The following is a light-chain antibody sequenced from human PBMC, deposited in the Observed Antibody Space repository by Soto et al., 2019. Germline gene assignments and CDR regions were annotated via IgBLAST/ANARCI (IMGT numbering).Light chain of an antibody. CDR3: QQHPNALS. V-gene: IGKV3-11*01. CDR1: QSVSSY. J-gene: IGKJ4*01. CDR2: DAS. Sequence: EIVLTQSPATLSLSPGERATLSCRASQSVSSYLEWYQQKPGQAPRLLIYDASNRATGIPARFSGSGSGTDFTLTTSSLEPEDFAVYYCQQHPNALSFGGGTKVEIK.